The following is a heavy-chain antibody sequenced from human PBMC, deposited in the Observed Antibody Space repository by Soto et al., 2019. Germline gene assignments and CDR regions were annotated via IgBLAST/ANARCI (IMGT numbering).Heavy chain of an antibody. J-gene: IGHJ4*02. CDR2: IDWDGER. CDR1: GFSFNTSGMC. V-gene: IGHV2-70*11. D-gene: IGHD3-22*01. CDR3: ARVYNTNGYYFDY. Sequence: GSGPTLVNPTQTLTLTCAFSGFSFNTSGMCVAWLRQPPGKAPEWLARIDWDGERYYSKSLRPGLTISKDTSKNQVVLTMTNMDPVDTATYYCARVYNTNGYYFDYWGRGTLVTVSS.